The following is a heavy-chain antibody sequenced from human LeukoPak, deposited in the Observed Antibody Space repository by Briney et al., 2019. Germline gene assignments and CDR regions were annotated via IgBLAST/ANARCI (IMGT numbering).Heavy chain of an antibody. CDR1: GFTFSSYG. D-gene: IGHD1-26*01. V-gene: IGHV3-30*02. CDR3: ATWELGDFDI. CDR2: IRYDGSNN. J-gene: IGHJ3*02. Sequence: GGSLRLSCAASGFTFSSYGMHWVRQAPGKGLEWVAFIRYDGSNNYYADSVKGRFTISRDNSKNTLYLQMNSLRAEDTAVYYCATWELGDFDIWGQGTMVTVSS.